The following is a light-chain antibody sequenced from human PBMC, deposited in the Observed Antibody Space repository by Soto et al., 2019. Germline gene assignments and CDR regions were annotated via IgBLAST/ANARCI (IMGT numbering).Light chain of an antibody. V-gene: IGKV3-20*01. CDR2: GAS. CDR3: QLSGT. CDR1: QSVSSSY. J-gene: IGKJ1*01. Sequence: EIVLTPSPGTLSLSPGERATLSCRASQSVSSSYLAWYQQKPGQAPRLLIYGASSRATGIPDRFSGSGSGTDFTLTISRLEPEDFAVYYCQLSGTFGQGTKVDIK.